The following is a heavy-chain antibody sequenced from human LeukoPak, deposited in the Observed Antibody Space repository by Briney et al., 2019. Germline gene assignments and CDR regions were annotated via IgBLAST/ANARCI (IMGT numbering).Heavy chain of an antibody. CDR2: IWYDGSNK. J-gene: IGHJ4*02. V-gene: IGHV3-33*06. CDR3: AKALEYYYDSSGLDY. Sequence: GGSLRLSCAASGFTFSSYGRHGVGQAPGRGLEWGAVIWYDGSNKYYADSVKGRFTISRDNSKNTLYLQMNSLRAEDTAVYYCAKALEYYYDSSGLDYWGQGTLVTVSS. CDR1: GFTFSSYG. D-gene: IGHD3-22*01.